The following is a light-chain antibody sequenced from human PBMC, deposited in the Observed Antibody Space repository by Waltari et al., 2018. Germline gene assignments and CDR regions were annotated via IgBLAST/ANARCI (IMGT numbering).Light chain of an antibody. CDR3: QQYGSSPRT. V-gene: IGKV3-20*01. Sequence: EIVLTQSPGTLSLSQGERATLSCRASQSVSSSYLAWYQQKPGQAPRLLIYGASSRATGIPDRFSGSGSGTDFTLTISRLEPEDFAVYYCQQYGSSPRTF. J-gene: IGKJ1*01. CDR2: GAS. CDR1: QSVSSSY.